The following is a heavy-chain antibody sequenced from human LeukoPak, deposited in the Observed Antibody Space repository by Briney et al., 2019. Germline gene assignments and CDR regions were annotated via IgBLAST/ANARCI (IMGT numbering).Heavy chain of an antibody. J-gene: IGHJ4*02. V-gene: IGHV1-69*04. Sequence: GASVKVSCKDSGGTFSSYAISWVRQAPGQGLEWMGRIIPILGIANYAQKFQGRVTITADKSTSTAYMELSSLRSEDTAVYYCARTDTAMGYCDYWGQGTLVTVSS. D-gene: IGHD5-18*01. CDR3: ARTDTAMGYCDY. CDR1: GGTFSSYA. CDR2: IIPILGIA.